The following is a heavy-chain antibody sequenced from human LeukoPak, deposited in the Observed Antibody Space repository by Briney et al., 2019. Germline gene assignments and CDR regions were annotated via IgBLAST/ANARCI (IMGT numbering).Heavy chain of an antibody. CDR2: LSGSGAST. V-gene: IGHV3-23*01. CDR3: AKDIVVVPAATALWDY. CDR1: GFTFSSYA. Sequence: PGGSLRLSCAASGFTFSSYAMSWVRQAPGKGLEWVSALSGSGASTYYADSVKGRFTISRDNSKNTLYLQMNNLRAEDTAIYYCAKDIVVVPAATALWDYWGQGTLVTVSS. J-gene: IGHJ4*02. D-gene: IGHD2-2*01.